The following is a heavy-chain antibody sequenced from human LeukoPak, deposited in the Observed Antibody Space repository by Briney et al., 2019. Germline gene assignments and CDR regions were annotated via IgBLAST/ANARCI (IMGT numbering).Heavy chain of an antibody. V-gene: IGHV4-31*03. CDR1: GGSISSGGYY. CDR2: IYYSGST. Sequence: SQTLSLTCTVSGGSISSGGYYWSWIRQHPGKGLEWIGYIYYSGSTYYNPSLKSRVTISVDTSKNQFSLKLSSVTAADTAVYYCARERSSGYYFDYWGQGTLATVSS. D-gene: IGHD6-19*01. CDR3: ARERSSGYYFDY. J-gene: IGHJ4*02.